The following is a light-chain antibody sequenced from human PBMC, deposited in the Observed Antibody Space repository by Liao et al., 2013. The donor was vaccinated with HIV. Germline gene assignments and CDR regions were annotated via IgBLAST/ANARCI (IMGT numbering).Light chain of an antibody. CDR1: NIGSKS. CDR2: YDT. Sequence: SYVVTQPPSVSVAPGKTARITCGGNNIGSKSVHWYQQKPGQAPVLVVYYDTGRPSGIPERFSGSNSGNTATLTITRVEAGDEADYYCQVWDSRSDHYVFATGTKVTVL. V-gene: IGLV3-21*04. CDR3: QVWDSRSDHYV. J-gene: IGLJ1*01.